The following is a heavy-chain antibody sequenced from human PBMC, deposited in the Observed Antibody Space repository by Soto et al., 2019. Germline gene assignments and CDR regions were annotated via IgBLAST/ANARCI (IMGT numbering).Heavy chain of an antibody. V-gene: IGHV3-30*04. CDR1: GFTFSSYA. CDR2: ISYDGSNK. D-gene: IGHD2-8*02. CDR3: AQSYCTSDNCHRGYWFDP. Sequence: HPGGSLRLSCAASGFTFSSYAMHWVRQAPGQGMERVAVISYDGSNKYYAASVKGRFTISRDNSKNTLYLQMNSLRAEDTATYYCAQSYCTSDNCHRGYWFDPWGQGTLVTVSS. J-gene: IGHJ5*02.